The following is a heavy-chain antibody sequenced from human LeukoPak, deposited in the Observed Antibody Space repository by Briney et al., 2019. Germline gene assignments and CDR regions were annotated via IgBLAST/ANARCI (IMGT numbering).Heavy chain of an antibody. CDR2: IIPIFGTA. Sequence: SVKVSCKASGGTFSSYAISWVRQAPGQGLEWMGGIIPIFGTANYAQKFQGRVTITADESTSTAYMELSSLRSEDTAVYYCARDGRSGSYWDDAFDIWGQGTMVTVSS. D-gene: IGHD1-26*01. V-gene: IGHV1-69*13. CDR3: ARDGRSGSYWDDAFDI. J-gene: IGHJ3*02. CDR1: GGTFSSYA.